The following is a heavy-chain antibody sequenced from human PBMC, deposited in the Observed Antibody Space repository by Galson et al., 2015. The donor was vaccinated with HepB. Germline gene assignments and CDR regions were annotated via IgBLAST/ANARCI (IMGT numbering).Heavy chain of an antibody. CDR1: GFTFSSYG. V-gene: IGHV3-33*08. D-gene: IGHD6-19*01. CDR3: GRAINTRQQWQVALRY. CDR2: IWYDGSNN. J-gene: IGHJ4*02. Sequence: SLRLSCAASGFTFSSYGMHWVRQAPGKGLEWVAVIWYDGSNNYYADSVKGRFTISRENSKTTLCLQMNSMGAEDTAVYYCGRAINTRQQWQVALRYGGQGTQVTVAS.